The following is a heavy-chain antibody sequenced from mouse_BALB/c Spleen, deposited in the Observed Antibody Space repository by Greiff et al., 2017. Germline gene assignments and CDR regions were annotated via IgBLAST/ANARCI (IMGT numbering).Heavy chain of an antibody. Sequence: EVQRVESGGGLVKPGGSLKLSCAASGFTFSSYAMSWVRQTPEKRLEWVASISSGSSTYYPDSVKGRFTISIDNARNIQYLQMRSLRSEDTAMYYGARGGDGRSAWFAYWGQGTLVTVSA. J-gene: IGHJ3*01. CDR3: ARGGDGRSAWFAY. V-gene: IGHV5-6-5*01. CDR2: ISSGSST. D-gene: IGHD1-1*01. CDR1: GFTFSSYA.